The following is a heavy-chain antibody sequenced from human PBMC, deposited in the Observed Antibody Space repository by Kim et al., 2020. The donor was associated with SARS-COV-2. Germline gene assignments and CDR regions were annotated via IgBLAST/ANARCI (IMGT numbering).Heavy chain of an antibody. J-gene: IGHJ3*02. Sequence: QGRVTITADESTSTAYMELSSLRSEDTAVYYCARSDLRTVPAAIPGAFDIWGQGTMVTVSS. D-gene: IGHD2-2*02. CDR3: ARSDLRTVPAAIPGAFDI. V-gene: IGHV1-69*01.